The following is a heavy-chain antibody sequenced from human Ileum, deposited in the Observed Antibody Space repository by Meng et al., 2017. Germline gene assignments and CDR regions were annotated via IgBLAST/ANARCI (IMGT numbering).Heavy chain of an antibody. D-gene: IGHD3-10*01. CDR2: ISAYNGNT. CDR3: ARGVTAGLDY. J-gene: IGHJ4*02. Sequence: QVQLLKSGAEVKQPGASVKVSCKASGYTFTSFGITWVRQAPGQGLEWMGGISAYNGNTNYAHKVQGRVTMTTDTSTSTAYMELRSLRSEDTAIYYCARGVTAGLDYWGQGTLVTVSS. V-gene: IGHV1-18*01. CDR1: GYTFTSFG.